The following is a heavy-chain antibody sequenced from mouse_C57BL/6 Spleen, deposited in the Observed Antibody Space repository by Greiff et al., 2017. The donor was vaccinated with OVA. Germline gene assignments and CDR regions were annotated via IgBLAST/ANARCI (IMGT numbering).Heavy chain of an antibody. V-gene: IGHV1-63*01. Sequence: VQLQQSGAELVRPGTSVKMSCKASGYTFTNYWIGWAKQRPGHGLEWIGDIYPGGGYPNYNEKFKGKATLTADKSSSTAYMQFSSLTSEDSSIYYCARGGLRDYAMDYWGQGTSVTVSS. CDR1: GYTFTNYW. CDR2: IYPGGGYP. J-gene: IGHJ4*01. CDR3: ARGGLRDYAMDY. D-gene: IGHD2-4*01.